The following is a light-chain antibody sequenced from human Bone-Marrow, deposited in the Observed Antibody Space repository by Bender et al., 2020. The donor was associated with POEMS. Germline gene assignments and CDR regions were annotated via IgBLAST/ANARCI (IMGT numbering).Light chain of an antibody. CDR2: KDT. V-gene: IGLV3-27*01. CDR3: YSAADNSMI. CDR1: EWTDKY. Sequence: SYGLSQPPSVSVSPGQTTSITCSGDEWTDKYVSWYQQKPGQAPMVVIYKDTERPSGIPERFSGSSSGTTVTLTISGAQVEDEADYYCYSAADNSMIFGGGTKLTVL. J-gene: IGLJ2*01.